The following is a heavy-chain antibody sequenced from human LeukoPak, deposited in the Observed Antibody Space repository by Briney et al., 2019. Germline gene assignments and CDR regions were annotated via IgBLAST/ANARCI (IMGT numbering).Heavy chain of an antibody. CDR3: ARAHYASGSFFDY. D-gene: IGHD3-10*01. V-gene: IGHV4-59*01. J-gene: IGHJ4*02. Sequence: SETLSLTCTVSGGSISTYCWSWIRQPPGKGLEWIGYIYYSGSTNYNPSLKSRVTISVDTSKNQFSLKLSSVTAADTAVYYCARAHYASGSFFDYWGQGTLVTVSS. CDR1: GGSISTYC. CDR2: IYYSGST.